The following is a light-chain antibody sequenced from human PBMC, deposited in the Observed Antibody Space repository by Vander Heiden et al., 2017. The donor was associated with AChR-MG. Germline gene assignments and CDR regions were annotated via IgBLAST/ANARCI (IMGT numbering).Light chain of an antibody. CDR2: GNS. V-gene: IGLV1-44*01. Sequence: QSVLTQPPSTSGAPGQRVTISCSGSGTNIGSNSVNWYQQLPGTAPKLFMYGNSQRPSGVPDRFSGSKSGTSASLAISGLRPEDEADYYCAAWDDNLNGVVFGGGTKVTVL. J-gene: IGLJ2*01. CDR3: AAWDDNLNGVV. CDR1: GTNIGSNS.